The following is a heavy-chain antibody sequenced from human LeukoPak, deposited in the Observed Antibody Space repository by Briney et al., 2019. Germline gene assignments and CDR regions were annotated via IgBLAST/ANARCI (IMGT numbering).Heavy chain of an antibody. Sequence: GESLKISCKGSGYSFTSYWIGWVRQMPGKGLEWMGTIYPGDSDTRYSPSSQGQVTISADKSISTAYLQWRSLKASDTAMYYCARHVEDYGSGSYYSDYWGQGTLVTVSS. V-gene: IGHV5-51*01. J-gene: IGHJ4*02. CDR2: IYPGDSDT. CDR3: ARHVEDYGSGSYYSDY. CDR1: GYSFTSYW. D-gene: IGHD3-10*01.